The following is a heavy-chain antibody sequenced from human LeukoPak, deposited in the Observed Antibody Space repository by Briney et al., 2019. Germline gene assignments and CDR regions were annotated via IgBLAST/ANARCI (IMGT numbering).Heavy chain of an antibody. CDR1: GYSISSGFY. CDR2: IYHSGTT. V-gene: IGHV4-38-2*01. J-gene: IGHJ4*02. CDR3: ARGGYDYYDSDGYYSGFDY. Sequence: SETLFLTCAVSGYSISSGFYWGWIRQPPGKAVEWVGSIYHSGTTYYNPSLKSRLSISVDTSKNEFSLQLNSVTAADTAVYYCARGGYDYYDSDGYYSGFDYWGQGTLVTVSS. D-gene: IGHD3-22*01.